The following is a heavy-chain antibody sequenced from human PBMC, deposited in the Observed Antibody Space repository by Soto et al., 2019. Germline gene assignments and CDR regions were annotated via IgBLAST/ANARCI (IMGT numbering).Heavy chain of an antibody. CDR2: INHSGST. CDR1: GGSFSGYY. CDR3: ARVVRITMAPFDP. V-gene: IGHV4-34*01. D-gene: IGHD3-10*01. Sequence: PSETLSLTCAVYGGSFSGYYWSWIRQPPGKGLEWIGEINHSGSTNYNPSLKSRVTISVDTSKNQFSLKLSSVTAADTAVYYCARVVRITMAPFDPWGQGTLVTVSS. J-gene: IGHJ5*02.